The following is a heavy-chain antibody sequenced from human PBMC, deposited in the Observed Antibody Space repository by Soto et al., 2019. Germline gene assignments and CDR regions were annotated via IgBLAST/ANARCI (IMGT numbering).Heavy chain of an antibody. CDR2: IIPILGIA. D-gene: IGHD2-15*01. CDR3: AKDKTASISCSGGYCYSDY. J-gene: IGHJ4*02. CDR1: GGTFSSYT. V-gene: IGHV1-69*04. Sequence: SVKVSCKASGGTFSSYTISWVRQAPGQGLEWMGRIIPILGIANYAQKFQGRVTITADKSTSTAYMELSSLRSEDTAVYYCAKDKTASISCSGGYCYSDYWGQGTLVTVSS.